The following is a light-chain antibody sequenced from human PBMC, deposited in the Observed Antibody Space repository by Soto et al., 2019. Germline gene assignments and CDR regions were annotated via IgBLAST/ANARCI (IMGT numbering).Light chain of an antibody. J-gene: IGKJ1*01. CDR2: DAS. CDR1: RTISNW. V-gene: IGKV1-5*02. Sequence: PLTDFSCVSSASVVDGVTIICRASRTISNWLVWYQQKPGKAHKLLIYDASTLESGVPSRFTGRGSGTEFTLTISSLQPEDFATYCCQQDKSYSRMFCQRTKVEVK. CDR3: QQDKSYSRM.